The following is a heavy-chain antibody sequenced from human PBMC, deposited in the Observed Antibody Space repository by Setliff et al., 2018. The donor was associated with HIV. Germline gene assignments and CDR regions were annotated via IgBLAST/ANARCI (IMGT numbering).Heavy chain of an antibody. J-gene: IGHJ4*02. D-gene: IGHD3-10*01. V-gene: IGHV1-69*13. CDR1: GYTFTGYY. Sequence: SVKVSCKASGYTFTGYYMHWVRQAPGQGLEWMGGVIPIFATTTYAQQFQGRVTIIADESTNTAYMELSSLRSDDTAVYYCARDFGAGFTGLDYWGQGTLVTVSS. CDR3: ARDFGAGFTGLDY. CDR2: VIPIFATT.